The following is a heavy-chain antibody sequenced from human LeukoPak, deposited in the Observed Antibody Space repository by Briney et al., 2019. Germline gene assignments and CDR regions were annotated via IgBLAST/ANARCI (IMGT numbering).Heavy chain of an antibody. CDR2: IYYNGDT. CDR1: GGSFSGYY. Sequence: SETLSLTCAVYGGSFSGYYWNWIRRPPGKGLEWIGYIYYNGDTNYSPSLKSRVTMSVDTSKNLFSLKVSSVTAADTAVYYCARGRSNYYGMDVWGQGTTVTVSS. V-gene: IGHV4-59*01. J-gene: IGHJ6*02. D-gene: IGHD1-26*01. CDR3: ARGRSNYYGMDV.